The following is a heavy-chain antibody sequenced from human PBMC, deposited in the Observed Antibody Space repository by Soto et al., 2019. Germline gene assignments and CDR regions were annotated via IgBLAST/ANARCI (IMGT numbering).Heavy chain of an antibody. CDR1: VGSVSIGGYF. CDR2: IYYSGNT. J-gene: IGHJ3*02. V-gene: IGHV4-31*03. D-gene: IGHD2-21*02. CDR3: ARDGTVGDDAGDKYRAFDI. Sequence: SETLALTCTFSVGSVSIGGYFWGWIRQLPGQGMEWIGYIYYSGNTYYNPSLKSRVTISVDTSENQFSLRLNSVTAADTAVYYCARDGTVGDDAGDKYRAFDIWGQGTMVTVSS.